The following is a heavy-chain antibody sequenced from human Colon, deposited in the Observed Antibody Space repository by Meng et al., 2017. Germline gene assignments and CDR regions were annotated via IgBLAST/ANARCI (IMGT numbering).Heavy chain of an antibody. V-gene: IGHV3-66*02. Sequence: GGSLTLSCAASGFTVGVNYMTWVRQAPGKGLDWVSLINRDGTTSYAGSVKGRFTISRDTSKNTIYLEMNSLRPEDTAVYYCAGLLLGSRWTFEYWGQGTLVTVSS. D-gene: IGHD6-13*01. CDR3: AGLLLGSRWTFEY. CDR1: GFTVGVNY. CDR2: INRDGTT. J-gene: IGHJ4*02.